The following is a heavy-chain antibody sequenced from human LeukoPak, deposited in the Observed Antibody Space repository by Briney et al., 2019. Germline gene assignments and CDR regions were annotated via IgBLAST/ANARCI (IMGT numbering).Heavy chain of an antibody. V-gene: IGHV3-30*02. CDR2: IHTDQTIQ. Sequence: GGSLRLSCAASGFTFSGFGMHWVRQAPGKGLEWVAYIHTDQTIQYYADSVKGRFTISRDNSKNTLYLQMNSLRAEDTAVYYCTPSYYYDSSGYPDYWGQGTLVTVSS. CDR3: TPSYYYDSSGYPDY. D-gene: IGHD3-22*01. CDR1: GFTFSGFG. J-gene: IGHJ4*02.